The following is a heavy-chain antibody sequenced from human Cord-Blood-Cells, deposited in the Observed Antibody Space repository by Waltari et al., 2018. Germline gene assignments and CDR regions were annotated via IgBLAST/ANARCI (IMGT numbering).Heavy chain of an antibody. CDR2: ISSSSSYI. D-gene: IGHD4-17*01. CDR3: ARDSPLSGDFDY. CDR1: GFTFSSYS. J-gene: IGHJ4*02. V-gene: IGHV3-21*01. Sequence: EVQLVESGGGLVKPGGSLRLSCAASGFTFSSYSMNWVRQAPGKGREWVSAISSSSSYIYYADSVKGRFTISRDNAKNSLYLQMNSLRAEDTAVYYCARDSPLSGDFDYWGQGTLVTVSS.